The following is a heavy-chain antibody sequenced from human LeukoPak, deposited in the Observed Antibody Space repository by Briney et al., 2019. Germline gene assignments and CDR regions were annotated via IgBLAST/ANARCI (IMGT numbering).Heavy chain of an antibody. Sequence: ASVKVSCKVSGYTLTELSMHWVRQAPGKGLEWMGGLDPEDGETIYAQKFQGRVTMTEDTSTDTAYMELSSLRSEDTAVYYCATGYSSGWRDFDYWGQGTLVTVSS. CDR2: LDPEDGET. CDR3: ATGYSSGWRDFDY. J-gene: IGHJ4*02. CDR1: GYTLTELS. D-gene: IGHD6-19*01. V-gene: IGHV1-24*01.